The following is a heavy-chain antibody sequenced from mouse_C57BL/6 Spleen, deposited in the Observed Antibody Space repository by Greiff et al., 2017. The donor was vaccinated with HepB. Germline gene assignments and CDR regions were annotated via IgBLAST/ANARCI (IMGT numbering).Heavy chain of an antibody. V-gene: IGHV1-64*01. CDR2: IHPNSGST. Sequence: VQLKQSGAELVKPGASVKLSCKASGYTFTSYWMHWVKQRPGQGLEWIGMIHPNSGSTNYNEKFKSKATLTVYKSSSTAYMQLSSLTSEDSAVYYCARSLYDYDFYAMDYWGQGTSVTVSS. CDR1: GYTFTSYW. CDR3: ARSLYDYDFYAMDY. J-gene: IGHJ4*01. D-gene: IGHD2-4*01.